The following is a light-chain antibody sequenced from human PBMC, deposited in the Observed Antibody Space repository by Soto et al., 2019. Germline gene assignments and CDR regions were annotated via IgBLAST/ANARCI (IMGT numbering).Light chain of an antibody. V-gene: IGKV3-20*01. J-gene: IGKJ1*01. CDR1: QSVRSN. CDR2: GAS. CDR3: QQYGSSPWT. Sequence: EIVLTQSPATLSVSPGERATLSCRAGQSVRSNLAWYQQKPGQAPRLLIYGASTRAAGIPDRFSGSGSGTDFTLTITRLEPEDFAVYYCQQYGSSPWTFGQGTKVDIK.